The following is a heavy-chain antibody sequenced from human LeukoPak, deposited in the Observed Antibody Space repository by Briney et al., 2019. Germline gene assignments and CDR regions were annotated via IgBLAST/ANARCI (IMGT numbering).Heavy chain of an antibody. J-gene: IGHJ2*01. D-gene: IGHD6-13*01. CDR2: IYYSGST. CDR1: GGSISSYY. Sequence: SETLSLTCTVSGGSISSYYWSWIRQPPGKGLERIGYIYYSGSTNYNPSLKSRVTISVGTSKSQCSLKLSAVTAADTAVYYCARDSSSWYPYWYFDLWGRGTLVTVSS. V-gene: IGHV4-59*01. CDR3: ARDSSSWYPYWYFDL.